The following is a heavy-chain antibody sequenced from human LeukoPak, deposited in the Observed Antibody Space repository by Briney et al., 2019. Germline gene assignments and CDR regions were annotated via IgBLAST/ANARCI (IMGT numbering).Heavy chain of an antibody. CDR1: GFTFSSYS. V-gene: IGHV3-48*01. D-gene: IGHD3-22*01. J-gene: IGHJ4*02. CDR2: ISSSSSTI. CDR3: ARDGCGYYCAGTRYFDY. Sequence: GGSLRLSCAASGFTFSSYSMNWVCQAPGKGLEWVSYISSSSSTIYYADSVKGRFTISRDNAKNSLYLQMNSLRAEDTAVYYCARDGCGYYCAGTRYFDYWGQGTLVTVSS.